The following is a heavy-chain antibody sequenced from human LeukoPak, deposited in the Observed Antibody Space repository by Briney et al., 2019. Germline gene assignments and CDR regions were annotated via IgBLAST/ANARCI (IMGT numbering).Heavy chain of an antibody. CDR1: GFTFSSYS. CDR2: ISSSSSYI. D-gene: IGHD4-17*01. Sequence: GGPLRLSCAASGFTFSSYSMNWVRQAPGKGLEWVSSISSSSSYIYYADSVKGRFTISRDNAKNSLYLQMNSLRAEDTAVYYCARDTVIYIHYYYYMDVWGKGTTVTVSS. V-gene: IGHV3-21*01. J-gene: IGHJ6*03. CDR3: ARDTVIYIHYYYYMDV.